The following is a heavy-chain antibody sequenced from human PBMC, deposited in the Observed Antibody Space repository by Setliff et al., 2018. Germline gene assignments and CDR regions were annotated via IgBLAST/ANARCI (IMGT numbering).Heavy chain of an antibody. CDR2: IFYSGST. J-gene: IGHJ6*03. D-gene: IGHD6-19*01. CDR3: ARAPPSSGWTPRGYYYYYMDV. CDR1: GGSISRDY. V-gene: IGHV4-59*01. Sequence: SETLSLTCTVSGGSISRDYWMWIRQPPGKGLEWIGYIFYSGSTNYNPSFKSRVTISVDTSKNQFSLKLSSVTAADTAVYYCARAPPSSGWTPRGYYYYYMDVWGKGTTVTVSS.